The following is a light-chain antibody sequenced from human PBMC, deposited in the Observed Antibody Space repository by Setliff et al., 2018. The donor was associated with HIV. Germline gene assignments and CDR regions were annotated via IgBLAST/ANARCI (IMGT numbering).Light chain of an antibody. CDR1: SSDVGNYNY. Sequence: QSVLTQPASVSGSPGQSITISCTGTSSDVGNYNYVSWYQQHPGIAPKLMIYDVTNRPSGVSNRFSGSKSGNPASLTISGLQSEDEADYYCSSFTTTTTYVFGTGTKVTVL. CDR2: DVT. J-gene: IGLJ1*01. CDR3: SSFTTTTTYV. V-gene: IGLV2-14*03.